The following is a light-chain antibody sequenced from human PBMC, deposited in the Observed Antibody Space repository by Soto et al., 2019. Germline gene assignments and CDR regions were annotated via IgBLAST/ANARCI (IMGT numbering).Light chain of an antibody. CDR2: RNN. Sequence: QSVLTQPPSASGTPGQRVNISCSGSSSNIGSNYVYWYRQFPGTAPKLLIQRNNQRPSGVPARFSGSTSGTSASLAISGLRYEDEADYYCGGWDDSLSGPVFGGGTQLTVL. V-gene: IGLV1-47*01. CDR3: GGWDDSLSGPV. CDR1: SSNIGSNY. J-gene: IGLJ2*01.